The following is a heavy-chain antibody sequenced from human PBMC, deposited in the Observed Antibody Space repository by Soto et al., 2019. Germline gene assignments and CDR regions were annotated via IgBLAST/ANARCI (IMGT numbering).Heavy chain of an antibody. CDR1: GFSFSSYA. V-gene: IGHV3-21*01. CDR3: ARDPLWFGEIGYFDY. J-gene: IGHJ4*02. Sequence: GGSLRLSCAASGFSFSSYAMNWVRQAPGKGLEWVSSIDSSSSFIYYAESVKGRFTISRDNAKNSLYLQMSSLRAEDTAVYYCARDPLWFGEIGYFDYWGQGALVTVSS. D-gene: IGHD3-10*01. CDR2: IDSSSSFI.